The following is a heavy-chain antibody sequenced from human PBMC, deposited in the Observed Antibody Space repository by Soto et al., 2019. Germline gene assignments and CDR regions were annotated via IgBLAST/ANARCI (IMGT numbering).Heavy chain of an antibody. D-gene: IGHD5-18*01. V-gene: IGHV1-3*01. J-gene: IGHJ3*02. Sequence: QVQLVQSGAEVKKPGASVKVSCKASGYTFTSFAMHWVRQAPGQRPEWMGWINAGNGYTKYSQKFQDRVTITRDTSASTAYMDMSSLRSEDTAVYYCVWVQRGGYTYAFDIWGQGTMVTVSS. CDR1: GYTFTSFA. CDR2: INAGNGYT. CDR3: VWVQRGGYTYAFDI.